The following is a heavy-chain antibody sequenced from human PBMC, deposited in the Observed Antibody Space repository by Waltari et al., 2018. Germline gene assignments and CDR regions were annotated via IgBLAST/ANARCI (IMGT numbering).Heavy chain of an antibody. V-gene: IGHV4-59*01. CDR3: ARDKRDGDSHFDY. D-gene: IGHD4-17*01. CDR1: GGPHRSYY. Sequence: QVQLQESGPGLVKPSETLSLTCTGSGGPHRSYYWRWFRQPPGKVLEWIGYIYYSGSTNYNPSLKSRVTISVDTSKNQFSLKLSSVTAADTAVYYCARDKRDGDSHFDYWGQGTLVTVSS. CDR2: IYYSGST. J-gene: IGHJ4*02.